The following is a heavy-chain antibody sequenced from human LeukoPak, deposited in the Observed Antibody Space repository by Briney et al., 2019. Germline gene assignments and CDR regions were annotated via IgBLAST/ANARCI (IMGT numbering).Heavy chain of an antibody. Sequence: GGSLRLSCAASGFAFSTYSMNWVRQAPGKGLEWVSSISSSSSYIYHADSVKGRFTISRDNAKNSLYLQMYSLRVEDTAVYYCARDSPALRGGGECFDLWGQGTLVTVSS. CDR3: ARDSPALRGGGECFDL. J-gene: IGHJ4*02. V-gene: IGHV3-21*01. CDR2: ISSSSSYI. D-gene: IGHD2-21*01. CDR1: GFAFSTYS.